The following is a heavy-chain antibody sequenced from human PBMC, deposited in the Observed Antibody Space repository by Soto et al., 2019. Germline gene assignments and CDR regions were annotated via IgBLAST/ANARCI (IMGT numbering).Heavy chain of an antibody. Sequence: QPQLQESGPGLVKPSETLSLTCTVSGGYISSSSYYWGWIRQPPGQGLEWIGSSYYSGSTYYNPYLKIRVTVSVDTSKTQFSLQLSSVTAADTAVYYCARLRSWEFDPWGQGPLVTVSS. CDR3: ARLRSWEFDP. D-gene: IGHD6-13*01. V-gene: IGHV4-39*01. CDR2: SYYSGST. J-gene: IGHJ5*02. CDR1: GGYISSSSYY.